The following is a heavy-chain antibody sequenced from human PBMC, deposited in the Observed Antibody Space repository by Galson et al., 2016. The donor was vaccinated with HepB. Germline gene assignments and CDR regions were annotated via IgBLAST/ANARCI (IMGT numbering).Heavy chain of an antibody. CDR1: GFTVSSNY. V-gene: IGHV3-53*01. CDR3: ARDNVHFGSGSLPWCFDL. J-gene: IGHJ2*01. Sequence: SLRLSCAASGFTVSSNYMCWVRQAPGKGLEWVSVIYSGDNTCYADSVKGRFTISRDSFKNTVYLQMDNLSTDDTAVYYCARDNVHFGSGSLPWCFDLWGRGTLVTVSS. CDR2: IYSGDNT. D-gene: IGHD3-10*01.